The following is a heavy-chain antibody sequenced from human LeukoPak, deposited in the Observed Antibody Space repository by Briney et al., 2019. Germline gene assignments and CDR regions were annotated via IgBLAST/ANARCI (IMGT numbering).Heavy chain of an antibody. CDR3: ASAPLSVTDSEKGY. V-gene: IGHV3-23*01. Sequence: GGSLRLSCAASGFTFSSYAMSWVRQAPGKGLEWVSAISGSGGSTYYADSVKGRFTTSRDNSKNTLYLQMNSLRAEDTAVYYCASAPLSVTDSEKGYWGQGALVTVSS. CDR1: GFTFSSYA. J-gene: IGHJ4*02. D-gene: IGHD2-15*01. CDR2: ISGSGGST.